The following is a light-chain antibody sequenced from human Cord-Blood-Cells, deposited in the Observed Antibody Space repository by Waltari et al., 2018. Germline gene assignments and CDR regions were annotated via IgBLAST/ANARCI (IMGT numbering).Light chain of an antibody. J-gene: IGKJ4*01. CDR2: DAS. CDR3: QQRSNWPLT. Sequence: EIVFTQSPAPLSLSPGERATLSCRASQMVSSYLACYQQKPGQAPRLLIYDASTRANGIPARFSGSGSGTDFTLTISSLEPEDFAVYYCQQRSNWPLTFGGGTKVEIK. V-gene: IGKV3-11*01. CDR1: QMVSSY.